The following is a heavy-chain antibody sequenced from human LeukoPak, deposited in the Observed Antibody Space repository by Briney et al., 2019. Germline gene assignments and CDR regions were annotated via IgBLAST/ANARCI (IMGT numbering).Heavy chain of an antibody. J-gene: IGHJ4*02. Sequence: PGGSLRLFCAASVYTLRQDDTIWMRKSTGGGLVGVTYISSRSNYTHCADSVKGRFTLSRDKDKDSLYQQMNSLRAQDTAVYYWARGEEYSSSSGPVDYWGQGTLVPVSS. CDR3: ARGEEYSSSSGPVDY. CDR1: VYTLRQDD. CDR2: ISSRSNYT. D-gene: IGHD6-6*01. V-gene: IGHV3-11*06.